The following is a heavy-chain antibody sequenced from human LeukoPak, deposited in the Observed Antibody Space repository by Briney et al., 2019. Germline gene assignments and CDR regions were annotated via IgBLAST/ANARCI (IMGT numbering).Heavy chain of an antibody. CDR1: GFTFTSDA. CDR3: AKDVCGGDCYGWFDP. D-gene: IGHD2-21*02. J-gene: IGHJ5*02. Sequence: PGGSLRLSCAPSGFTFTSDAISWVRQAPGKGLEWVSSISGSGGRAYYADSVKGRFTISRDNSKNTLYLQMNSLRAEDTAVYYCAKDVCGGDCYGWFDPWGQGTLVSVSS. V-gene: IGHV3-23*01. CDR2: ISGSGGRA.